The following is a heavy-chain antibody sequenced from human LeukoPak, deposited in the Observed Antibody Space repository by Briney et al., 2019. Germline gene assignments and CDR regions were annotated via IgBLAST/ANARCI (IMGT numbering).Heavy chain of an antibody. V-gene: IGHV3-23*01. J-gene: IGHJ3*02. CDR3: AKVAGSSGWYGGNAFDI. CDR2: ISGGGDST. Sequence: GGSLRLSCAASEFTFSNYAMSWVRQTPGKGLEWVSAISGGGDSTYYADSVNGRFNISRDNSKKTLYLQMNSLRGEDTALYYCAKVAGSSGWYGGNAFDIWGQGTMVAVSS. D-gene: IGHD6-19*01. CDR1: EFTFSNYA.